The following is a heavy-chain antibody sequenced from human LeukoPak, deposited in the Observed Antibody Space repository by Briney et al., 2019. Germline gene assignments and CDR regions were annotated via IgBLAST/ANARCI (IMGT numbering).Heavy chain of an antibody. CDR1: GFTFSSYA. D-gene: IGHD3-9*01. CDR2: ISYDGSNK. J-gene: IGHJ4*02. CDR3: AKSWDRTYYDILTGYWTFDY. Sequence: GGSLRLSCAASGFTFSSYAMHWVRQAPGKGLEWVAVISYDGSNKYYADSVKGRFTISRDNSKNTLYLQMNSLRAEDTAVYYCAKSWDRTYYDILTGYWTFDYWGQGTLVTVSS. V-gene: IGHV3-30-3*02.